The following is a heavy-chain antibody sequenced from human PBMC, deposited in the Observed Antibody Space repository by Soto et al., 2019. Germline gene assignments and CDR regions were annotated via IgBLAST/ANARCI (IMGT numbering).Heavy chain of an antibody. CDR1: GGSISSYY. CDR3: ARAGGVVVPAASGMDV. Sequence: QVQLQESGPGLVKPSETLSLTCTVSGGSISSYYWSWIRQPPGKGLEWIGYIYYSGSTNYNPSLKSRVTISVDTSKNQFSLKLSSVTAADTAVYYCARAGGVVVPAASGMDVWGQGTTVTVSS. D-gene: IGHD2-2*01. CDR2: IYYSGST. J-gene: IGHJ6*02. V-gene: IGHV4-59*01.